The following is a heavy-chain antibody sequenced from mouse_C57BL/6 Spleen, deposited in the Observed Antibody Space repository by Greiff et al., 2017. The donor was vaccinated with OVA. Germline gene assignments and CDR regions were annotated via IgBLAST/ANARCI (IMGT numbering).Heavy chain of an antibody. J-gene: IGHJ2*01. CDR3: ARHKGPYYFDD. Sequence: EVQVVESGGGLVKPGGSLKLSCAASGFTFSSYTMSWVRQTPEKRLEWVATISGGGGNTYYPDSVKGRFTISRDNAKNTLYLQMSSLRSEDTALYYCARHKGPYYFDDWGQGTTLTVSS. CDR1: GFTFSSYT. V-gene: IGHV5-9*01. CDR2: ISGGGGNT.